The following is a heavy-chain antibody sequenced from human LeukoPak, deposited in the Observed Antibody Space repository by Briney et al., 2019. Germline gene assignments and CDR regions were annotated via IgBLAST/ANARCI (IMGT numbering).Heavy chain of an antibody. CDR2: IYYSGST. V-gene: IGHV4-31*03. Sequence: SSETLSLTCTVSGGSISSGGYYWSWIRQHPGKGLEWIGYIYYSGSTYYNPSLKSRVTISVDTSKNQFSLELSSVTAADTAVYYCARDFAGGNDYWGQGTLVTVSS. CDR1: GGSISSGGYY. J-gene: IGHJ4*02. CDR3: ARDFAGGNDY. D-gene: IGHD4-23*01.